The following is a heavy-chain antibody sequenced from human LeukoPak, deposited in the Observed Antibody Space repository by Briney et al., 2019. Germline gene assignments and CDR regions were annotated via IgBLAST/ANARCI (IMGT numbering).Heavy chain of an antibody. J-gene: IGHJ6*03. CDR2: INWNGGST. CDR1: GFTFSNFA. Sequence: GGSLRLSCAASGFTFSNFAMSWVRQAPGKGLEWVSGINWNGGSTGYADSVKGRFTISRDNAKNSLYLQMNGLIAEDTALYYCARVPADNHYYYYMDVWGKGTTVTVSS. CDR3: ARVPADNHYYYYMDV. D-gene: IGHD2-2*01. V-gene: IGHV3-20*04.